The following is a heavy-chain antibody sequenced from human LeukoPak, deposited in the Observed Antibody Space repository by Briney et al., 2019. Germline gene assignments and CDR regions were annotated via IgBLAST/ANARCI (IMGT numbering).Heavy chain of an antibody. Sequence: ASVKVSCKASGYTFTSYGISWVRQAPGQGLEWMGWISAYNGNTNYAQELQGRVTMTTDTSTSTAYMELRSLRSDDTAVYYCARGFDHYDFWSGFPASGEWFDPWGQGTLVTVSS. V-gene: IGHV1-18*01. D-gene: IGHD3-3*01. CDR3: ARGFDHYDFWSGFPASGEWFDP. CDR2: ISAYNGNT. CDR1: GYTFTSYG. J-gene: IGHJ5*02.